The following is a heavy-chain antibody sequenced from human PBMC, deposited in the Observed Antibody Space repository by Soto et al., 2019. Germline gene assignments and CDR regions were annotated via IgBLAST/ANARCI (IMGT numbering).Heavy chain of an antibody. CDR2: IRSKAKSYAT. CDR3: TRACYGDYLEEDGLDV. V-gene: IGHV3-73*02. J-gene: IGHJ6*02. Sequence: EVQLVESGGGLVQPGGSLKLSCAASGFTFSGSAMHWVRQASGKGLEWVGRIRSKAKSYATAYAASVKGRFTISRDDSKNTAYLQMNSLKAEDTAVYYCTRACYGDYLEEDGLDVWGQGTTVTVSS. D-gene: IGHD4-17*01. CDR1: GFTFSGSA.